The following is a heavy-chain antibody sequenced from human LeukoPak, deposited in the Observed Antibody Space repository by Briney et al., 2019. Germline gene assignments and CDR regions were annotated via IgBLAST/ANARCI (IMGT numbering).Heavy chain of an antibody. Sequence: SETLSLTCAVYGGSFSGYYWSWIRQPPGKGLEWIGEINHSGSTNYNPSLKSRVTISVDTSKNQFSLKLSSVTAADTAVYYCARGTYYSGWYSSGWKGDFDYWGQGTLVTVSS. CDR1: GGSFSGYY. CDR3: ARGTYYSGWYSSGWKGDFDY. V-gene: IGHV4-34*01. J-gene: IGHJ4*02. CDR2: INHSGST. D-gene: IGHD6-19*01.